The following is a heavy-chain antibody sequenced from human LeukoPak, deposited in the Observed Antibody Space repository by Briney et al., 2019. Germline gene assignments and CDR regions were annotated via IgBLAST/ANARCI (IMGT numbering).Heavy chain of an antibody. CDR2: ISWNSGSI. V-gene: IGHV3-9*01. CDR3: ASIAVAGSSSDY. J-gene: IGHJ4*02. CDR1: GFTFDDYA. Sequence: PGRSLRLSCAASGFTFDDYAMHWVRQAPGKGLEWVSGISWNSGSIGYADSVKGRFTISRDNAKNSLYLQMNSLRAEDTALYYCASIAVAGSSSDYWGQGTLVTVPS. D-gene: IGHD6-19*01.